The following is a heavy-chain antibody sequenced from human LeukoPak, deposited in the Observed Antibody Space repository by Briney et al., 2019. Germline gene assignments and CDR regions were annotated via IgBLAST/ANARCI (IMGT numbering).Heavy chain of an antibody. CDR1: GFTFSRHW. Sequence: GGSLRLSCAASGFTFSRHWMHWVRQAPGKGLVWISRINSDASDTNYADFVKGRFTISRDNAKNSLYLQMNSLRAEDTAVYYCARDGSMLHSEYDYWGQGTLVTVSS. J-gene: IGHJ4*02. CDR3: ARDGSMLHSEYDY. D-gene: IGHD2/OR15-2a*01. CDR2: INSDASDT. V-gene: IGHV3-74*01.